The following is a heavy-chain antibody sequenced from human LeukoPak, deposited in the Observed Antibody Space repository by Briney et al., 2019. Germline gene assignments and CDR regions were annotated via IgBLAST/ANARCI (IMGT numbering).Heavy chain of an antibody. CDR3: ARRIAVRFSYYYMDV. D-gene: IGHD6-19*01. CDR1: GFTFSSYA. CDR2: ISYDGSNK. V-gene: IGHV3-30*04. Sequence: GGSLRLSCAASGFTFSSYAMHWVRQAPGKGLEWVAVISYDGSNKYYADSVKGRFTISRDNSKNTLYLQMNSLRAEDTAVYYCARRIAVRFSYYYMDVWGKGTTVTVSS. J-gene: IGHJ6*03.